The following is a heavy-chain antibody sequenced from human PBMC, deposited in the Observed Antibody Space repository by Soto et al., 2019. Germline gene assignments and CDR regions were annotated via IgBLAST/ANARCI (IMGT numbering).Heavy chain of an antibody. CDR1: GFTFSSYA. D-gene: IGHD6-6*01. CDR2: ITYDGSIE. J-gene: IGHJ4*02. V-gene: IGHV3-30-3*01. Sequence: GGSLKLSCAASGFTFSSYAMHWFRQVQGKGLEWVAVITYDGSIEYYADSVKGRFTISRDNSKNTLYVQMNSLRGEDTAVYYCARETEALDDWGQGTLVTVSS. CDR3: ARETEALDD.